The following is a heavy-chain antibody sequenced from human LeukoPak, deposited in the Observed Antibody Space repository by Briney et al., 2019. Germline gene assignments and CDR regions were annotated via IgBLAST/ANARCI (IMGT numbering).Heavy chain of an antibody. CDR2: IYYTGST. J-gene: IGHJ4*02. V-gene: IGHV4-59*01. Sequence: SETLSLTCTVSGGSISSYYWSWIRQSPGQGLEWIGYIYYTGSTKYNPSLKSRVTISVDTSKNQFSLNLRTVTSADTAVYYCTRVHYSGSGLSSYFDYWGQGTLVTVPS. CDR1: GGSISSYY. D-gene: IGHD3-10*01. CDR3: TRVHYSGSGLSSYFDY.